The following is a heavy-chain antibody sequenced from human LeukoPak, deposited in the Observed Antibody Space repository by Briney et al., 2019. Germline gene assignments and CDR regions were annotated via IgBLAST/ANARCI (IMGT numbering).Heavy chain of an antibody. Sequence: PSETLSLTCTVSGGSIKSNYWSWIRQPPGKGLEWIGYGYYSGTTNYNPSFKSRVTISLDTSKSQFSLKLRFVTTADTAVYYCAREGDPGSGYNYGNWLDPWGQGTLVTVSS. J-gene: IGHJ5*02. V-gene: IGHV4-59*01. CDR2: GYYSGTT. CDR3: AREGDPGSGYNYGNWLDP. CDR1: GGSIKSNY. D-gene: IGHD5-24*01.